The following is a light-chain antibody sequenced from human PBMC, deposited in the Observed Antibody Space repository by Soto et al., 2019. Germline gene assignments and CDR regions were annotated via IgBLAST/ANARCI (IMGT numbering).Light chain of an antibody. J-gene: IGKJ3*01. V-gene: IGKV1-39*01. CDR2: AAS. CDR3: A. CDR1: QSISSY. Sequence: DIQMTQSPSSLSASVGDRVTITCRASQSISSYLNWYQQKPGKAPKLLIYAASSLPSGVPSRFSGSGSGTDFTLTISSLQPEDFATSLLAFGPGTKVDIK.